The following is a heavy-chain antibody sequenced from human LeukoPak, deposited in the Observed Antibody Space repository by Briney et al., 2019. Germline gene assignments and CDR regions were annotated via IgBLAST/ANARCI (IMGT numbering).Heavy chain of an antibody. CDR2: IYHSGST. CDR3: ARYQGWGPRTSDY. D-gene: IGHD2-2*01. CDR1: GGSISSSNW. Sequence: PSGTLSLTCAVSGGSISSSNWWSWVRQPPGKGLEWIGEIYHSGSTNYNPSLKSRVTISVDKSKNQFSLKLSSVTAADTAVYYCARYQGWGPRTSDYWGQGTLVTVSS. V-gene: IGHV4-4*02. J-gene: IGHJ4*02.